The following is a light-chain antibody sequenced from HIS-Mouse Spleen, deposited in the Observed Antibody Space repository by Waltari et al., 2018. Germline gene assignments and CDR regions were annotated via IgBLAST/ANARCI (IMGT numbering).Light chain of an antibody. CDR3: CSYAGSSTWV. Sequence: QSALTQPASVSGSPGQSITISCTGTSSDVGSYNLVPWYQQHPGKAPKIMIYEGSKRPSGVSNRFSGSKSGNTASLTISGLQAEDEADYYCCSYAGSSTWVFGGGTKLTVL. V-gene: IGLV2-23*01. CDR2: EGS. J-gene: IGLJ3*02. CDR1: SSDVGSYNL.